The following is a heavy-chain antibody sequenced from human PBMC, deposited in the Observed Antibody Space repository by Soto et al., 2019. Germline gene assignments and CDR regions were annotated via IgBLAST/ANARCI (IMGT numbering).Heavy chain of an antibody. CDR1: GASISGFY. D-gene: IGHD1-1*01. J-gene: IGHJ5*02. CDR3: VRDGTKTLRDWFDP. V-gene: IGHV4-4*07. CDR2: IYATGTT. Sequence: SETLSLTCTVSGASISGFYWSWIRKSAGKGLEWIGRIYATGTTDYNPSLKSRVMMSVDTSKKQFSLKLRSVTAADTAVYYCVRDGTKTLRDWFDPWGQGISVTVPQ.